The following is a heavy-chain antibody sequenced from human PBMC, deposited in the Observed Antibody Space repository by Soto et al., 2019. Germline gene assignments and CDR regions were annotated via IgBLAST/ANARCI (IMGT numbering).Heavy chain of an antibody. J-gene: IGHJ6*02. V-gene: IGHV4-59*01. Sequence: PSETLSLACTVSGGSISSYYWSWIRQPPGKGLEWIGYIYYSGSTNYNPSLKSRVTISVDTSKNQFSLKLSSVTAADTAVYYCARGGIVVVTAPHYYYGMDVWGQGTTVTVSS. CDR2: IYYSGST. CDR1: GGSISSYY. D-gene: IGHD2-21*02. CDR3: ARGGIVVVTAPHYYYGMDV.